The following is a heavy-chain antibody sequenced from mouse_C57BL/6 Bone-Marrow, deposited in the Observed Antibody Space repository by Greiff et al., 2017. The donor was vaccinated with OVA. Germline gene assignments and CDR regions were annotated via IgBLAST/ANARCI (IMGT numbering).Heavy chain of an antibody. J-gene: IGHJ2*01. CDR1: GFTFSSYA. CDR3: EREGLTVVFDY. V-gene: IGHV5-4*01. Sequence: DVMLVESGGGLVKPGGSLKLSCAASGFTFSSYAMSWVRQTPEKRLEWVATISDGGSYTYYPDNVKGRFTISRDNAKNNLYLQMSHLKSEDTAMYYGEREGLTVVFDYWGQGTTLTVSP. CDR2: ISDGGSYT. D-gene: IGHD1-1*01.